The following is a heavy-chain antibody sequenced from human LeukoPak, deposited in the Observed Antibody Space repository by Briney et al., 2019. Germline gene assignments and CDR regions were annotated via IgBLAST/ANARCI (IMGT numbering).Heavy chain of an antibody. CDR3: ARDIVVVVAAMDY. J-gene: IGHJ4*02. CDR1: RFTLSSYA. Sequence: GRSLRLSCADSRFTLSSYAMCWVRQAPGKGLEWVAVISYDGSNKYYADAVKGRFTISRDNSKNTLYLQINSLRAEDTAVYYCARDIVVVVAAMDYWGQGTLVTVSS. D-gene: IGHD2-15*01. CDR2: ISYDGSNK. V-gene: IGHV3-30*04.